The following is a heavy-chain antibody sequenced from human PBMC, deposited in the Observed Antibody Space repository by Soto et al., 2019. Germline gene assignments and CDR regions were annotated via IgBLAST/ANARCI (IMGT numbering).Heavy chain of an antibody. V-gene: IGHV1-18*01. D-gene: IGHD6-13*01. CDR2: ISAYNGNT. J-gene: IGHJ5*02. CDR3: ARLSIAAAGSSWFDP. CDR1: GYTFTSYG. Sequence: QVQLVQSGAEVKKPGASVKVSCKASGYTFTSYGISWVRQAPGQGLEWMGWISAYNGNTNYAQKLQGRVTMTTDTSXXTAYMELRSLISDDTAVYYCARLSIAAAGSSWFDPWGQGTLVTVSS.